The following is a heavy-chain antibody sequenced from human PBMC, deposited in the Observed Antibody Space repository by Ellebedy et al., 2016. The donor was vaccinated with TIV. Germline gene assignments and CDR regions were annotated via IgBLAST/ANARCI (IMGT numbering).Heavy chain of an antibody. CDR3: TRVMTVTYTYGMDV. J-gene: IGHJ6*02. V-gene: IGHV3-66*01. CDR1: GFTVSGTY. CDR2: IYDGGSA. D-gene: IGHD4-17*01. Sequence: GESLKISCAASGFTVSGTYMSWVRQAPGKGLEWVSVIYDGGSAFYADSVRGRFTLSRDNSKNMLYLQMNSLRAEDSAVYYCTRVMTVTYTYGMDVWGQGTTVTVSS.